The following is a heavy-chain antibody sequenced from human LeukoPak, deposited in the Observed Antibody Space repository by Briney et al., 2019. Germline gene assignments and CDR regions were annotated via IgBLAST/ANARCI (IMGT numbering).Heavy chain of an antibody. CDR1: GGSISSSSYY. CDR3: ARQRADYDYVWGSYRSRGDWFDP. V-gene: IGHV4-39*01. J-gene: IGHJ5*02. CDR2: IYYSGST. Sequence: PSETLSLTCTVSGGSISSSSYYWGWIRQPPGKGLEWIGSIYYSGSTYYNPSLKSRVTISVDTSKNQFSLKLSSVTAADTAVYYCARQRADYDYVWGSYRSRGDWFDPWGQGTLVTVSS. D-gene: IGHD3-16*02.